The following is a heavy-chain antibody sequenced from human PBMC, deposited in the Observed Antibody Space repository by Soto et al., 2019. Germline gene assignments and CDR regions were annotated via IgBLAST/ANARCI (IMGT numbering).Heavy chain of an antibody. CDR1: GFTFSRYS. Sequence: EVQLVESGGGLVQPGGSLRLSCAASGFTFSRYSMNWVRQAPGKGLEWVSYISSSSSTIYYADSVKGRFTISRDNAKNSLYLQMNSLRAEDTAVYYCARDRIAVAGTQYYYYGMDVWGQGTTVTVSS. V-gene: IGHV3-48*01. D-gene: IGHD6-19*01. J-gene: IGHJ6*02. CDR3: ARDRIAVAGTQYYYYGMDV. CDR2: ISSSSSTI.